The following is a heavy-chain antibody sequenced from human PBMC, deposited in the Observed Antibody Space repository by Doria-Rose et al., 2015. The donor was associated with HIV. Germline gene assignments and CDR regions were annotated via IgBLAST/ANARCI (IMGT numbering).Heavy chain of an antibody. CDR2: INTDHGNT. CDR1: GYTFTTYW. CDR3: ARSKGELDY. V-gene: IGHV1-3*04. Sequence: QVQLVQSRAEVKKPGASAKVSCKAPGYTFTTYWIHWVRQAPGQRLEWLGRINTDHGNTEYSQNFHDRVTMTRDTSAKIAYLEMSSLQFEDTAVYYCARSKGELDYWGQGTLVTVSS. J-gene: IGHJ4*02. D-gene: IGHD3-16*01.